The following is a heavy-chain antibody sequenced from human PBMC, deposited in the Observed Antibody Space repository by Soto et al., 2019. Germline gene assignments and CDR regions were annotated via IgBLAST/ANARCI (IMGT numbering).Heavy chain of an antibody. CDR2: IYIGGST. CDR3: ARDYPMGAYYYGMDV. D-gene: IGHD1-26*01. J-gene: IGHJ6*02. Sequence: PGGSLRLSCAASGFTVSSSYMSWVRQAPGKGLEWVSIIYIGGSTYYADSVKGRFTISRDNSKNALDLQMDSLRAEDTAVYYCARDYPMGAYYYGMDVWGQGTTVTVSS. CDR1: GFTVSSSY. V-gene: IGHV3-53*01.